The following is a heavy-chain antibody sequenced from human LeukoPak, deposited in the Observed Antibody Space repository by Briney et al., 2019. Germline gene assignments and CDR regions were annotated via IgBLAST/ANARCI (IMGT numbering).Heavy chain of an antibody. D-gene: IGHD2-15*01. CDR2: IYPDDSET. V-gene: IGHV5-51*01. J-gene: IGHJ4*02. Sequence: GESLKISCKGSGYMFTSFWIGWVRQMPGKGLEWMGIIYPDDSETRYSPSFQGQVTISADKSISTVYLQLNSLKASDTAMYYCARPHTPYIDIIGGFDFWGQGTPVTVSS. CDR1: GYMFTSFW. CDR3: ARPHTPYIDIIGGFDF.